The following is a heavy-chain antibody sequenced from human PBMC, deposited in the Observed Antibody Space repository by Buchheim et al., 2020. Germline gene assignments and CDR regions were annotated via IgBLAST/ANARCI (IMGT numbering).Heavy chain of an antibody. Sequence: QVQLVESGGGVVQPGRSLRLSCAASGFTFSSYAMHWVRQAPGKGLEWVAVISYDGSNKYYADSVKGRFTISRDNSKSTLYLQMNSLRAEDTAVYYCARDSKDIVVVVAATSNYYYGMDVWGQGTT. CDR1: GFTFSSYA. J-gene: IGHJ6*02. V-gene: IGHV3-30*04. D-gene: IGHD2-15*01. CDR2: ISYDGSNK. CDR3: ARDSKDIVVVVAATSNYYYGMDV.